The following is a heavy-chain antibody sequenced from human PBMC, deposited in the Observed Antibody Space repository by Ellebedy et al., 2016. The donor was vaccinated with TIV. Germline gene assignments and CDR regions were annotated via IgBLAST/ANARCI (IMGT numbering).Heavy chain of an antibody. Sequence: MPSETLSLTCTVSGGSISSYYWSWIRQPPGKGLEWIGYIYSSGITNYNPSLKSRVTISVDTSKNQFSLKLRSVTAADTAMYYCAKNSYASGQWGQGTLVTVSS. J-gene: IGHJ4*02. D-gene: IGHD3-16*01. CDR2: IYSSGIT. V-gene: IGHV4-59*01. CDR1: GGSISSYY. CDR3: AKNSYASGQ.